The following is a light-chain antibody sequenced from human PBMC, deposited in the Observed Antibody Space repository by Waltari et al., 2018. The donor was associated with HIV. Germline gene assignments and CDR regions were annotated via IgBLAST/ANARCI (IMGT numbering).Light chain of an antibody. Sequence: DIQITQSPSSLSASIGDRVTITCQTSQHIDRYLNWYQQRPGKAPSLLIFSASTLHTGVPSRFSASGSGTTFSLAIASFQPHDVATYYCQQTFTLPLTFGGGTTVEI. CDR1: QHIDRY. J-gene: IGKJ4*01. CDR3: QQTFTLPLT. CDR2: SAS. V-gene: IGKV1-39*01.